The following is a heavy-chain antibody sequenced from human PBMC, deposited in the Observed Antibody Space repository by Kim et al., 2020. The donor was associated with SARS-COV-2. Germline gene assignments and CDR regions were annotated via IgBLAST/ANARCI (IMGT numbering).Heavy chain of an antibody. Sequence: TYYSDAGKGRFTSSRDNSKNMVYLQMNSLRAEDTALYYCASHYTSWAFDYWGQGTLVTVSS. CDR2: T. V-gene: IGHV3-23*01. J-gene: IGHJ4*02. CDR3: ASHYTSWAFDY. D-gene: IGHD2-2*01.